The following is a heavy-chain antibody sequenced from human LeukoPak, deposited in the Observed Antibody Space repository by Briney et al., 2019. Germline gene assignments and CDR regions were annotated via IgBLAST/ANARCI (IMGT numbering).Heavy chain of an antibody. V-gene: IGHV1-2*02. CDR1: GYTFTSYY. CDR2: INPNSGGT. D-gene: IGHD6-13*01. CDR3: ARPYSVRLYFDY. Sequence: ASVKVSCKASGYTFTSYYMHWVRQAPGQGLEGMGWINPNSGGTNYAQKFQGRVTMTRDTSISTAYMELSRLRSDDTAVYYCARPYSVRLYFDYWGQGTLVTVSS. J-gene: IGHJ4*02.